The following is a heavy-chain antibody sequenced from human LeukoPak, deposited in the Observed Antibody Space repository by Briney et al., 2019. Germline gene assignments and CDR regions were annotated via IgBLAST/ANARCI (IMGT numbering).Heavy chain of an antibody. CDR1: GGTFSSYA. J-gene: IGHJ4*02. Sequence: SVKVSCKASGGTFSSYAISWVRQAPGQGLEWMGGIIPIFGTANYAQKVQGRVTITAAEATTTAYMELSSLRSEDTAVYYCARAGDKLDLDSSGGFDYWGQGTLVTVSS. CDR3: ARAGDKLDLDSSGGFDY. D-gene: IGHD3-22*01. CDR2: IIPIFGTA. V-gene: IGHV1-69*13.